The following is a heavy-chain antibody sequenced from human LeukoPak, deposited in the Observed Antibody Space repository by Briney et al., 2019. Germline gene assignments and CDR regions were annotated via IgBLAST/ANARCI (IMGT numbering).Heavy chain of an antibody. J-gene: IGHJ4*02. Sequence: PSETLSLTCTVSGGSISSYYWSWIRQPAGKGLEWIGRIYTSGSTNYNPSLKSRVTISVDKSKNQFSQKLSSVTAADTAVYYCANKLTAVAGYFDCWGQGTLVTVSS. CDR1: GGSISSYY. D-gene: IGHD6-19*01. V-gene: IGHV4-4*07. CDR2: IYTSGST. CDR3: ANKLTAVAGYFDC.